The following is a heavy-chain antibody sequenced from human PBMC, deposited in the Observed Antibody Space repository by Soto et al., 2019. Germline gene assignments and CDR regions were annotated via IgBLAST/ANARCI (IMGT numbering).Heavy chain of an antibody. Sequence: PGGSLRLSCSASGFTFSSYAMHWVRQAPGKGLEYVSAISSNGGSTYYADSVKGRFTISRDNAKNSLYLQMNSLRAEDTAVYYCARFGIAAAAAFDYWGQGTLVTVSS. CDR1: GFTFSSYA. V-gene: IGHV3-64*04. CDR3: ARFGIAAAAAFDY. D-gene: IGHD6-13*01. J-gene: IGHJ4*02. CDR2: ISSNGGST.